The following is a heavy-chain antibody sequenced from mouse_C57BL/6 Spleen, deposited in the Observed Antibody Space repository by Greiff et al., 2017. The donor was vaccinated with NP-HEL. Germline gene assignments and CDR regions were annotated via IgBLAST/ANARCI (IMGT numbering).Heavy chain of an antibody. Sequence: VQLQESGAELVRPGASVTLSCKASGYTFTDYDMHWVKQTPVHGLEWIGAIDPETGGTAYNQKFKGKAILTADKSSSTAYMELRSLTSEDSAVDYCTRRSGRYYYAMDYWGQGTSVTVSS. V-gene: IGHV1-15*01. D-gene: IGHD1-3*01. J-gene: IGHJ4*01. CDR3: TRRSGRYYYAMDY. CDR2: IDPETGGT. CDR1: GYTFTDYD.